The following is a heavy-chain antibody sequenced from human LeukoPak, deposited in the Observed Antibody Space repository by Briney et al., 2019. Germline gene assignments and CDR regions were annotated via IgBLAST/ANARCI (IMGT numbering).Heavy chain of an antibody. CDR2: IYRGGNT. CDR3: ATFSYAGNAGGSAGS. Sequence: PGESLRLSCAASGFTVSSKYMTWVRQAPGKGLEWVSVIYRGGNTYYADSVKGRFSISRDNSKNTVNLQMNSLRAEDTAVYYCATFSYAGNAGGSAGSWGQGTLVTVSS. V-gene: IGHV3-53*01. CDR1: GFTVSSKY. D-gene: IGHD4-23*01. J-gene: IGHJ5*02.